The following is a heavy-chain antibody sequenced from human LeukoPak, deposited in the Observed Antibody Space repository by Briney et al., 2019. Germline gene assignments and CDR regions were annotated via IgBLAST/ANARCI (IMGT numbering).Heavy chain of an antibody. CDR2: VYYSGTT. CDR3: ARQVEAYSPFDY. D-gene: IGHD2-21*01. J-gene: IGHJ4*02. V-gene: IGHV4-39*01. Sequence: SETLSLTCSVSGDSISLSFYYWGWIRQPPGKALEWIGSVYYSGTTSYNPSLKSRVTISVDTSKNQFSLKLSSVTAADTAVYYCARQVEAYSPFDYWGQGTLVTVSS. CDR1: GDSISLSFYY.